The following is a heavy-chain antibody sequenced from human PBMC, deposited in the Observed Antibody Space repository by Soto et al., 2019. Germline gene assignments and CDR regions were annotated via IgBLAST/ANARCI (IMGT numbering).Heavy chain of an antibody. J-gene: IGHJ4*02. CDR1: AGSISKYY. V-gene: IGHV4-59*01. D-gene: IGHD1-26*01. CDR2: IYYSGST. Sequence: QVHLQESGPGLVKTSETLSLTCTVSAGSISKYYWRWIRQPPGGGLEWIGYIYYSGSTNYNPALTSRLTISVCTSRKEFSLRLTSVTAADSAVYYCARDPGGRFDSWGQGTLVTVAS. CDR3: ARDPGGRFDS.